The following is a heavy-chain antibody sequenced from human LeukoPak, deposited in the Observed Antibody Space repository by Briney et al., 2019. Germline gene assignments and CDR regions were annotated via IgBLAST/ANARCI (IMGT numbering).Heavy chain of an antibody. J-gene: IGHJ4*02. D-gene: IGHD6-19*01. CDR2: IYSDNT. Sequence: EGSLRLSCAVSGFTVGTNSMSWVRQAPGKGLEWASFIYSDNTHYSDSVKGRFTISRDNSKNTLYLQMNSLRAEDTAVYYCARILDSAWGELGYWGQGTLVTVSS. CDR3: ARILDSAWGELGY. CDR1: GFTVGTNS. V-gene: IGHV3-66*02.